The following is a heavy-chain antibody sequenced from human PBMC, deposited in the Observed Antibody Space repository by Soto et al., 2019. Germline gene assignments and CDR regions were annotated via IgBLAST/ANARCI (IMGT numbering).Heavy chain of an antibody. CDR3: ARDLEYCSGGSCYHVSMATVSYGMDV. D-gene: IGHD2-15*01. CDR1: GYTFTSYG. V-gene: IGHV1-18*01. Sequence: ASVKVSCKASGYTFTSYGISWVRQAPGQGLEWMGWISAYNGNTNYAQKLQGRVTMTTDTSTSTAYMELRSLRSDDTAVYYCARDLEYCSGGSCYHVSMATVSYGMDVWGQGTTVTVSS. CDR2: ISAYNGNT. J-gene: IGHJ6*02.